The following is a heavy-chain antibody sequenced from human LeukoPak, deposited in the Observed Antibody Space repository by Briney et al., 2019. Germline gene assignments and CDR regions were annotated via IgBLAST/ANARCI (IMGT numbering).Heavy chain of an antibody. CDR2: ISSSGSTR. CDR1: GFTFSSYE. Sequence: GGSLRLSRAASGFTFSSYEMNWVRQAPGKGLEWVSYISSSGSTRYYADSVKGRFTISRDNAKNSLYLQMNSLRADETAVYYCASPAAEMATNSPDYWGQGTLVTVSS. J-gene: IGHJ4*02. CDR3: ASPAAEMATNSPDY. V-gene: IGHV3-48*03. D-gene: IGHD5-24*01.